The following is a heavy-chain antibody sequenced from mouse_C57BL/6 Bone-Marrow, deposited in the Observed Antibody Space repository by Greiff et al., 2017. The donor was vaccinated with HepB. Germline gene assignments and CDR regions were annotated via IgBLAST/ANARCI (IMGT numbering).Heavy chain of an antibody. CDR3: ARLDYGSSYCDY. CDR1: GFTFSSYG. D-gene: IGHD1-1*01. J-gene: IGHJ2*01. V-gene: IGHV5-6*01. Sequence: EVKLMESGGDLVKPGGSLKLSCAASGFTFSSYGMSWVRQTPDKRLEWVATISSGGSYTYYPDSVKGRFTISRDNAKNTLYLQMSSLKSEDTAMYYCARLDYGSSYCDYWGQGTTLTVSS. CDR2: ISSGGSYT.